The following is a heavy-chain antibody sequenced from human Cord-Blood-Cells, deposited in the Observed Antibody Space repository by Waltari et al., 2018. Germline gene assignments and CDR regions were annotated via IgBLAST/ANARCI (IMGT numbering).Heavy chain of an antibody. Sequence: QVQLQQWGAGLLKPSETLSLTCAVYGGSFSGYYWSWIRQPPGKGLEWIGEINHSGSTNCTPSLKSRVTISVDTSKNQFSLKLSSVTAADTAVYYCAGGVVVAATPIRWFDPWGQGTLVTVSS. V-gene: IGHV4-34*01. J-gene: IGHJ5*02. CDR3: AGGVVVAATPIRWFDP. D-gene: IGHD2-15*01. CDR1: GGSFSGYY. CDR2: INHSGST.